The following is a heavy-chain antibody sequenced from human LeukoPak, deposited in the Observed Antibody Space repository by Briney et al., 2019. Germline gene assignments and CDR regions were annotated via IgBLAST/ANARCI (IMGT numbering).Heavy chain of an antibody. Sequence: SETLSLTCTVSGGSISSYYWSWIRQPAGKGLEWIGRIYTSGSTNYNPSLKSRVTMSVDTSKNQFSLKLSSVTAADTAVYYCARDSGYCSSTSCSPANWFDPWGQGTLVTVCS. J-gene: IGHJ5*02. CDR3: ARDSGYCSSTSCSPANWFDP. D-gene: IGHD2-2*03. CDR2: IYTSGST. CDR1: GGSISSYY. V-gene: IGHV4-4*07.